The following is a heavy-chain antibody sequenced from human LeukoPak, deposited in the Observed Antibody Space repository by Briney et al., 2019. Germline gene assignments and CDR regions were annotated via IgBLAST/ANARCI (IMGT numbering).Heavy chain of an antibody. D-gene: IGHD5-24*01. Sequence: SVKVSCKASGGTLNRYAISWVRQAPGQGLEWMGGIIPLFATANYAQKFQGRVTITADESTSTAFMELSSLRSEDTAVYYCARAEMAQNEFDYWGQGTLVTVSS. CDR3: ARAEMAQNEFDY. J-gene: IGHJ4*02. CDR1: GGTLNRYA. V-gene: IGHV1-69*01. CDR2: IIPLFATA.